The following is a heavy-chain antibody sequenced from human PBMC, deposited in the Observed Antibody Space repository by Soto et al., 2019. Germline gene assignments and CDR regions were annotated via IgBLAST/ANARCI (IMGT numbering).Heavy chain of an antibody. V-gene: IGHV3-53*01. CDR2: IFDVGSA. CDR1: GLNVSTNY. D-gene: IGHD3-10*01. Sequence: EVQLVESGGGLIQPGGSLRLSCAASGLNVSTNYMTWVRQPPGKGLEWVSVIFDVGSAYYADSVKGRFTISKDNSKNTLFLHMISLRADDTALYYCAIIRAWFSSTYDPWGQGTLVTVSS. J-gene: IGHJ5*02. CDR3: AIIRAWFSSTYDP.